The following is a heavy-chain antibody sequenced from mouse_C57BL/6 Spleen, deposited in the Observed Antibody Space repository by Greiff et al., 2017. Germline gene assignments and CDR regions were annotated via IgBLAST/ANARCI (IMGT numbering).Heavy chain of an antibody. J-gene: IGHJ4*01. D-gene: IGHD2-3*01. CDR3: ARYRGVYDGYLGAMDY. V-gene: IGHV3-8*01. CDR1: GYSITSDY. CDR2: ISYSGST. Sequence: DVKLQESGPGLAKPSQTLSLTCSVTGYSITSDYWNWIRKFPGNKLEYMGYISYSGSTYYNPSLKSRISITRDTSKNQYYLQLNSVTTEDTATYYCARYRGVYDGYLGAMDYWGQGTSVTVSS.